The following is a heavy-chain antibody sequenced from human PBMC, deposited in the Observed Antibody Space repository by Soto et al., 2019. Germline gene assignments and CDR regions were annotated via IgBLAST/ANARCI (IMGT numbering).Heavy chain of an antibody. Sequence: EVQLVESGGGLVQPGRSLRLSCAASGFTFDDYGMHWVRHAPGEGLEWVSGISWNSDNIGYADSVKGRFTISRDNAKNFLYLQMNSLRPEDMALYYCAKDPFGDYANAFDIWGQGTMVTVSS. J-gene: IGHJ3*02. CDR2: ISWNSDNI. CDR3: AKDPFGDYANAFDI. CDR1: GFTFDDYG. V-gene: IGHV3-9*03. D-gene: IGHD4-17*01.